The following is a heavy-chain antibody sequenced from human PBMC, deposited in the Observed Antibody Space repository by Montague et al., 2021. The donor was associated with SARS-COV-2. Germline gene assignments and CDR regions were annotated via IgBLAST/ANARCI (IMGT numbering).Heavy chain of an antibody. V-gene: IGHV4-39*01. CDR3: ARHAGKRITIFGVVKGQYYFDY. CDR1: GGSISSSSYY. J-gene: IGHJ4*02. Sequence: SETLSLTCAVSGGSISSSSYYWGWIRQPPGKGLEWIGRIYYSGSTYYNPFLKSRVTISVDTSKNQFSLKLSSVTAADTAVYYCARHAGKRITIFGVVKGQYYFDYWAQGTLVTVSS. D-gene: IGHD3-3*01. CDR2: IYYSGST.